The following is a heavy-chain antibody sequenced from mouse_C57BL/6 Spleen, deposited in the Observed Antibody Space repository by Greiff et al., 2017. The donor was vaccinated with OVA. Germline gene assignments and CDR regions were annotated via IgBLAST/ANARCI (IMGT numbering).Heavy chain of an antibody. CDR2: IDPETGGT. V-gene: IGHV1-15*01. Sequence: QVQLQQSGAELVRPGASVTLSCKASGYTFTDYEMHWVKQTPVHGLEWIGAIDPETGGTAYNQKFKGKAILTADKSSSTAYMELRSLTSEDSAVYYCTRKNYGSGYFDYWGQGTTLTVSS. D-gene: IGHD1-1*01. CDR3: TRKNYGSGYFDY. CDR1: GYTFTDYE. J-gene: IGHJ2*01.